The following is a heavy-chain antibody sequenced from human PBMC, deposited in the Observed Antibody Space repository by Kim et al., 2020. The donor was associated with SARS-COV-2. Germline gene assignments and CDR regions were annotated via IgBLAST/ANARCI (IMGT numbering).Heavy chain of an antibody. V-gene: IGHV5-51*01. J-gene: IGHJ3*01. D-gene: IGHD4-17*01. CDR3: AGSYGDQAVDV. CDR2: IYPGDSGT. Sequence: GESLKISCKGSGYTFTTSWIAWVRQMPGKGLEYMGIIYPGDSGTRYNQSFEGQVTIPEDKSISTVFLQWGSLKASDTAMYYCAGSYGDQAVDVWGQGTM. CDR1: GYTFTTSW.